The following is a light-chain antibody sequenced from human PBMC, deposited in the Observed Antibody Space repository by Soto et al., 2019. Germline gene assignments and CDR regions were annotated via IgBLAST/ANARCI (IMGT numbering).Light chain of an antibody. CDR1: SSDVGGYNY. CDR2: DVS. CDR3: SSYTSSSSEV. V-gene: IGLV2-14*01. J-gene: IGLJ2*01. Sequence: QPASVSGSPGQSITISCTGTSSDVGGYNYVSWYQQHPGKDPKLMIYDVSDRPSGVSNRFSGSKSGNTASLTISGLQAEDEADYYCSSYTSSSSEVFGGGTQLTVL.